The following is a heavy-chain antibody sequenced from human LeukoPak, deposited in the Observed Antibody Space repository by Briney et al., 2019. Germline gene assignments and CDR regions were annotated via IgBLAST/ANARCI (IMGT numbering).Heavy chain of an antibody. J-gene: IGHJ3*02. D-gene: IGHD4/OR15-4a*01. CDR1: GYTFTSYG. CDR2: ISAYNGNT. V-gene: IGHV1-18*01. CDR3: ASEEGATAFDI. Sequence: ASVKVSCKASGYTFTSYGISWVRQAPGQGLEWMGWISAYNGNTNYAQKFQGRVTITADESTSTAYMELSSLRSEDTAVYYCASEEGATAFDIWGQGTMVTVSS.